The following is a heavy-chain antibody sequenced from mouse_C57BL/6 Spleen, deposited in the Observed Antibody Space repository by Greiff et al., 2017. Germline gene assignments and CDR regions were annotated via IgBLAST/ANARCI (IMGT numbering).Heavy chain of an antibody. D-gene: IGHD4-1*01. V-gene: IGHV6-6*01. J-gene: IGHJ4*01. CDR3: TNWDVDYAMDY. Sequence: EVMLVESGGGLVQPGGSMKLSCAASGFTFSDAWMDWVRQSPEKGLEWVAEIRNKANNHATYYAESVKGRFTISRDDSKSSVYLQMNSLRAEDTGIYYCTNWDVDYAMDYWGQGTSVTVSS. CDR2: IRNKANNHAT. CDR1: GFTFSDAW.